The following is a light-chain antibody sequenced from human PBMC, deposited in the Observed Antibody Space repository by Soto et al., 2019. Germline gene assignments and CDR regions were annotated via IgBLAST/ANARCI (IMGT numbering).Light chain of an antibody. CDR1: QSVLSSSDRRNY. Sequence: DIVMTQSPDSLAVSLGERATINCKSSQSVLSSSDRRNYLAWYQQKPGQPPKLLIFWASTRESGVPDRFSGSGSESAFTLTISSLQAEDVAVYYCQQYYATPLTFGQGTKLEIK. V-gene: IGKV4-1*01. J-gene: IGKJ2*01. CDR2: WAS. CDR3: QQYYATPLT.